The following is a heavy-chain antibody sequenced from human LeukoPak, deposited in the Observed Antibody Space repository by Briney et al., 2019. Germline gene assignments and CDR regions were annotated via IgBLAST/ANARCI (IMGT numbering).Heavy chain of an antibody. CDR1: GGSISSSSYY. CDR3: GRYSKAGGGY. D-gene: IGHD4-11*01. Sequence: PSETLSLTCTVSGGSISSSSYYWGWIRQPPGKGLEWIGYIYYSGSTYYNPSLKSRVTISVDTSKNQFSLKLSSVTAADTAVYYCGRYSKAGGGYWGQGTLVTVSS. J-gene: IGHJ4*02. CDR2: IYYSGST. V-gene: IGHV4-30-4*08.